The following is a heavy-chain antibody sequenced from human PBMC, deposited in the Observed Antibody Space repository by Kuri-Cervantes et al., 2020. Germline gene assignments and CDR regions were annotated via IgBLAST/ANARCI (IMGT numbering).Heavy chain of an antibody. CDR2: FYYSGST. V-gene: IGHV4-59*08. CDR1: GGSISGYY. Sequence: SETLSLTCTVSGGSISGYYWSWIRQPPGKGLEWIGYFYYSGSTTYNPSLKSRVTISVDTSKNQFSLKLSSVTAADTAVYYCARLGPIPSRIDYWGQGTLVTVSS. D-gene: IGHD2-2*02. J-gene: IGHJ4*02. CDR3: ARLGPIPSRIDY.